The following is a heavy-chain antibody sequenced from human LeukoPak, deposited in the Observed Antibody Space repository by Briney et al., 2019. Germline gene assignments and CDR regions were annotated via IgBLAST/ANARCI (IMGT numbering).Heavy chain of an antibody. J-gene: IGHJ5*02. CDR2: ISAYNGNT. CDR3: ARTNIVATIDNWFDP. V-gene: IGHV1-18*01. CDR1: GYTFTRYG. Sequence: ASVKVSCKASGYTFTRYGISWVRQAPGQGLEWMGWISAYNGNTNYAQKLQGRVTMTTDTSTSTAYMELRSLRSDDTAVYYCARTNIVATIDNWFDPWGQGTLVTVSS. D-gene: IGHD5-12*01.